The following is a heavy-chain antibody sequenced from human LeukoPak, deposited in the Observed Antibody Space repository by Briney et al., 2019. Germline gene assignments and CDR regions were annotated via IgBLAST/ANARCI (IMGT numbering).Heavy chain of an antibody. Sequence: GGSLRLSCAASGFTFSDAWMSWVRQAPGKGLEWVGRIASKTGGGTTDYAAPVKGRFTISRDDSKNTLYLQMNSLKTEDTAVYYCARAALGWGQGTLVTVSS. V-gene: IGHV3-15*04. D-gene: IGHD3-16*01. J-gene: IGHJ4*02. CDR2: IASKTGGGTT. CDR1: GFTFSDAW. CDR3: ARAALG.